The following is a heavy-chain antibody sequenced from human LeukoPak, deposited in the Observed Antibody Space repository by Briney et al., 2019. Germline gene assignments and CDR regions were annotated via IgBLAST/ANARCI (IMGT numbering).Heavy chain of an antibody. D-gene: IGHD6-6*01. J-gene: IGHJ6*02. CDR1: GFTFDDYA. CDR3: AKGFIAISPGNGGRIAARLEGYYYGMDV. CDR2: ISWNSDTV. V-gene: IGHV3-9*01. Sequence: GRSLRLSCAASGFTFDDYAMHRVRQAPGKGLEWVSAISWNSDTVHYADSVKGRFTIYRDNAKNSLYLQMNSLRAEDTALYYCAKGFIAISPGNGGRIAARLEGYYYGMDVWGQGTTVTVSS.